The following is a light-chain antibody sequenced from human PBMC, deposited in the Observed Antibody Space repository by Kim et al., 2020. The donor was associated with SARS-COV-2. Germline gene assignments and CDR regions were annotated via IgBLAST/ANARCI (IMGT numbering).Light chain of an antibody. CDR1: QGITSA. V-gene: IGKV1D-13*01. CDR2: DAS. J-gene: IGKJ5*01. Sequence: GDRVTITCRASQGITSALVWYQQKPGKPPKLLIYDASTLEDGVQSRFSGSGSGTDFSLTISSLQPDDSATYYCQQFINYPPITFGQGTRL. CDR3: QQFINYPPIT.